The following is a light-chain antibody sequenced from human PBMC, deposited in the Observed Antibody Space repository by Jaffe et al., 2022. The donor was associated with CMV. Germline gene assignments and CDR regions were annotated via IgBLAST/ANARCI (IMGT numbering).Light chain of an antibody. J-gene: IGKJ1*01. CDR1: QSMSTY. Sequence: DIQMTQSPSSLSASVGDRVTITCRASQSMSTYLNWYQQKPGRAPKLLISAASSLQTGVPSRFTGSGSGTDFTLTISSLQPEDFATYYCQQSYSTPWTFGQGTKVEIK. CDR2: AAS. CDR3: QQSYSTPWT. V-gene: IGKV1-39*01.